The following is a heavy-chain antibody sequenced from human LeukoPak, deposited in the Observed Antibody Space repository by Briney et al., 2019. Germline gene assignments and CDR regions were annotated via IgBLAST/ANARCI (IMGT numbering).Heavy chain of an antibody. CDR1: GFTFSNSW. V-gene: IGHV3-7*01. CDR2: IKEDGGEK. J-gene: IGHJ4*02. Sequence: PGGSLRLSCAASGFTFSNSWMYWVRQAPGKGLEWVANIKEDGGEKYYVRSVKGRFTISRDNAKTTLYLEMNSLRAEDTAVYYCAGGSHLDYWGQGTLVAVSS. CDR3: AGGSHLDY. D-gene: IGHD2-15*01.